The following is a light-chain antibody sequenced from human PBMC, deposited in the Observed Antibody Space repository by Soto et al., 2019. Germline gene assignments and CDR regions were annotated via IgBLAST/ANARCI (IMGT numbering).Light chain of an antibody. Sequence: EIVLTQSPATLSLSPGERATLSCRASPSFTNFLAWYQQKPGQAPRLLIYGAFNRATGIPARFSGSGSGTEFTLTISSLQSEDFAVYYCQQYNNWPWTFGQGTKVDI. CDR3: QQYNNWPWT. J-gene: IGKJ1*01. CDR2: GAF. CDR1: PSFTNF. V-gene: IGKV3D-15*01.